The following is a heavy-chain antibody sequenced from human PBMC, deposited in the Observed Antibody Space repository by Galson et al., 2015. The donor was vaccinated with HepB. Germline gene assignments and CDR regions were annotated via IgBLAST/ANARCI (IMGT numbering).Heavy chain of an antibody. D-gene: IGHD1-26*01. J-gene: IGHJ4*02. V-gene: IGHV6-1*01. CDR3: ARDQVGATFVFDY. CDR1: GDSVSSNSAT. CDR2: TYYRSKWYN. Sequence: CAISGDSVSSNSATWNWIRQPPSRGLEWLGRTYYRSKWYNDYAVSVKGRITINPDTSKNQFSLQLNSVTPEDTAMYYCARDQVGATFVFDYWGQGTLVTVSS.